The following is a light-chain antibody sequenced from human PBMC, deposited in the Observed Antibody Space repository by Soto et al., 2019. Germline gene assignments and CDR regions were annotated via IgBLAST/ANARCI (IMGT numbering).Light chain of an antibody. J-gene: IGKJ4*01. CDR3: QQYKNWPLT. V-gene: IGKV3D-15*01. Sequence: EIVMTQSPATLSVSPGDRATLSCRASQSVDNDLAWYQQKPGQPPRLLIYDASTRATGIPAGFSGSQSGTEFTLTISSLLSEDCAVYSCQQYKNWPLTFGGGTKVETK. CDR1: QSVDND. CDR2: DAS.